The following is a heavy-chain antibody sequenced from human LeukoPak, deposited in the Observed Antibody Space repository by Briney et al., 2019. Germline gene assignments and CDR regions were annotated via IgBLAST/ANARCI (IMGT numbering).Heavy chain of an antibody. D-gene: IGHD2-2*01. CDR2: INPNSGGT. J-gene: IGHJ4*02. Sequence: GASVKVSCKASGYTFTGYYMHWVRQAPGQGLEWMGRINPNSGGTNYAQKFQGRVTMTRDTSISTAYMELSRLRSDDTAVYYCARPTLGHCSSTSCYQYFDYWGQGTLVTVSS. V-gene: IGHV1-2*06. CDR3: ARPTLGHCSSTSCYQYFDY. CDR1: GYTFTGYY.